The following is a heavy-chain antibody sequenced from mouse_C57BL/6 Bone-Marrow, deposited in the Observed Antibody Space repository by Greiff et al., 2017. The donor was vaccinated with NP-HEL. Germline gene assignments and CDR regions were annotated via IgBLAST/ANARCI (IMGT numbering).Heavy chain of an antibody. CDR2: IWTGGGT. V-gene: IGHV2-9-1*01. CDR3: ARNLGYYGSRFNWYFDV. J-gene: IGHJ1*03. CDR1: GFSLTSYA. Sequence: VKLVESGPGLVAPSQSLSITCTVSGFSLTSYAISWVRQPPGKGLEWLGVIWTGGGTNYNSALKSRLSISKDNSKSQVFLKMNSLQTDDTARYYCARNLGYYGSRFNWYFDVWGTGTTVTVSS. D-gene: IGHD1-1*01.